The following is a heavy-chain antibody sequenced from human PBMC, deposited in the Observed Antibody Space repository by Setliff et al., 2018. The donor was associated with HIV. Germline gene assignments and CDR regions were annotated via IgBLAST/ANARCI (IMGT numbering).Heavy chain of an antibody. CDR1: GGSISSFSYY. CDR3: ARHKGFGEFYFDY. D-gene: IGHD3-10*01. Sequence: SETLSLTCTVSGGSISSFSYYWAWIRQSPGKGLEWIGNVYHSGGTDYNPSLRSRVSISVDTSTNQFSLSLASVTAADTAVYYCARHKGFGEFYFDYWGQGTLVTVSS. CDR2: VYHSGGT. V-gene: IGHV4-39*01. J-gene: IGHJ4*02.